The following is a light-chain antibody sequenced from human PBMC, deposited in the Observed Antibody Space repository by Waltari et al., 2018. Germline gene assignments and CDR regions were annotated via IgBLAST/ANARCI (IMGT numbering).Light chain of an antibody. J-gene: IGKJ2*01. CDR1: QSVGSS. CDR3: QQYTRWPEYT. V-gene: IGKV3-15*01. Sequence: EIVLTQSPATLSMSPGERATLSCRAGQSVGSSLAWYQQKPGQAPRLLIYGASTRATGVPVRFSGGGSGTDFTLTISSLQSEDFAVYYCQQYTRWPEYTFGQGTKLEI. CDR2: GAS.